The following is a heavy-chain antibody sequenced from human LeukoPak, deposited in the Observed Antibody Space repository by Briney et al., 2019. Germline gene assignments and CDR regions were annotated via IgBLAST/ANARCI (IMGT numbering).Heavy chain of an antibody. D-gene: IGHD3-10*01. CDR3: ARGXVLLWFGELGHYYFDY. CDR1: GGSFSGYY. V-gene: IGHV4-34*01. J-gene: IGHJ4*02. CDR2: INHSGST. Sequence: PSETLSLTCAVYGGSFSGYYWSWIRQPPGKGLEWIGEINHSGSTNYNPSLKSRVTISVDTSKNQFSLKVGSVTAGDTAVDYCARGXVLLWFGELGHYYFDYWGQGTLVTVSS.